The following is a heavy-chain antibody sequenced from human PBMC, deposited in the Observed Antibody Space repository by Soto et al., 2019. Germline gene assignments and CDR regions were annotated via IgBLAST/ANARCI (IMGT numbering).Heavy chain of an antibody. CDR3: ARYRMVRGVAFDY. V-gene: IGHV4-59*01. CDR2: TFLSGST. J-gene: IGHJ4*02. Sequence: QVQLQESGPGLVRPSETLSLTCTVSGGSISTDYWSWIRQPPGKGLEWIGFTFLSGSTNYNPSLKSRATISVDTSKNQFSLKLTSVTAADTAVYYCARYRMVRGVAFDYWGQGTPVTVSS. D-gene: IGHD3-10*01. CDR1: GGSISTDY.